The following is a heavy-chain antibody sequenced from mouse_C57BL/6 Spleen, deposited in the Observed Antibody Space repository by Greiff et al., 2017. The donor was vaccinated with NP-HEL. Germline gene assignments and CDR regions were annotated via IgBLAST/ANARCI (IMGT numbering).Heavy chain of an antibody. J-gene: IGHJ1*03. CDR2: ILPGSGST. CDR1: GYTFPGSW. D-gene: IGHD1-1*01. Sequence: QVQLQQSGAELMKPGASVKLSCKATGYTFPGSWIAWVKQRPGHGLEWIGEILPGSGSTNYNEKFKGKATFTADTSSNTAYMQLSSLTTEDSAISYCARDDGSKRNWYFDVWGTGTTVTVSS. V-gene: IGHV1-9*01. CDR3: ARDDGSKRNWYFDV.